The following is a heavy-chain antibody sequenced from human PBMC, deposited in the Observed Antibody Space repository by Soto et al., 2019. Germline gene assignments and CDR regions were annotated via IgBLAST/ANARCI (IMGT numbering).Heavy chain of an antibody. V-gene: IGHV3-48*02. Sequence: VQLVESGGGLVQPGGSLRLSCAASGFTFSSYSMNWVRQAPGKGLEWVSYITSSSDTIYYADSVKGRFTISRDNAKNSLYPQMNSLGDEDTAVYYCARLPKGTTVTAWGQGTLVTVSS. CDR2: ITSSSDTI. J-gene: IGHJ4*02. CDR3: ARLPKGTTVTA. D-gene: IGHD4-17*01. CDR1: GFTFSSYS.